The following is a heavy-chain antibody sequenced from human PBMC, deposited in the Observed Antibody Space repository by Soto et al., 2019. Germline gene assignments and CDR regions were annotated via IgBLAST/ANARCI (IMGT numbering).Heavy chain of an antibody. CDR2: ISSSSSYT. CDR1: GFTFSDYY. J-gene: IGHJ4*02. Sequence: QVQLVESGGGLVKPGGSLRLSCAASGFTFSDYYMSWIRQAPGKGLEWVSYISSSSSYTNYADSVKGRFTISRDNAKNSLYLQMNSLRAEDSAVYYCASPVLWFGDDGWGQGTLVTVSS. D-gene: IGHD3-10*01. V-gene: IGHV3-11*05. CDR3: ASPVLWFGDDG.